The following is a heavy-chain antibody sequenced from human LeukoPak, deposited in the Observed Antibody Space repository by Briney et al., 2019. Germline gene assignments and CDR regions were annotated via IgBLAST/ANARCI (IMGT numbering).Heavy chain of an antibody. D-gene: IGHD6-13*01. Sequence: PSETLSLTCAVYGGSFSGYYWSWIRQPPGKGLEWIGEINHSGSTNYNPSLKSRVTISVDTSKNQFSLKLSSVTAADTAVYYCAGSHLSSSFFYWGQGTLATVSS. CDR3: AGSHLSSSFFY. V-gene: IGHV4-34*01. CDR1: GGSFSGYY. CDR2: INHSGST. J-gene: IGHJ4*02.